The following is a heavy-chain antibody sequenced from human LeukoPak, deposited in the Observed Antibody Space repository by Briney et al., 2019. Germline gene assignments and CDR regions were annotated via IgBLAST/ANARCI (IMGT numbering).Heavy chain of an antibody. CDR3: ARGKRPFYGSGSYVDY. D-gene: IGHD3-10*01. CDR2: INHSGST. J-gene: IGHJ4*02. Sequence: GSLRLSCAASGFTFSSYGMHWLRQPPGKGLEWIGEINHSGSTNYNPSLKSRVTISVDTSKNQFSLKPSSVTAADTAVYYCARGKRPFYGSGSYVDYWGQGTLVTVSS. V-gene: IGHV4-34*01. CDR1: GFTFSSYG.